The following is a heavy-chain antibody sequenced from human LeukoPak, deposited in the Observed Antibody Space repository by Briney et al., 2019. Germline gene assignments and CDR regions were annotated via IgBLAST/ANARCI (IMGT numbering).Heavy chain of an antibody. D-gene: IGHD1-14*01. CDR3: ARVPLTHHGYYYYYMDV. Sequence: GGSLRLSCAASGFTFSSYEMNWVRQAPGKGLEWVSYISSSGSTIYYADSVKGRFTISRDNAKNSLYLQMNSLRAEDTAVYYCARVPLTHHGYYYYYMDVWGKGTTVTVSS. V-gene: IGHV3-48*03. J-gene: IGHJ6*03. CDR1: GFTFSSYE. CDR2: ISSSGSTI.